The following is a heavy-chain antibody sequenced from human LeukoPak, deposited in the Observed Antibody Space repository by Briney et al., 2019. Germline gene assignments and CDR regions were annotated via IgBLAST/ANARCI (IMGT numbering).Heavy chain of an antibody. Sequence: PSETLSLTCTVSGGSISSYYWSWIRQPPGKGLEWIGYIYYSGSTNYNPSLKSRVTISVDTSKNQFSLKLSSVTAADTAVYYCARLSPFMVRGVTYHALDIWGQGTMVTVSS. D-gene: IGHD3-10*01. J-gene: IGHJ3*02. CDR3: ARLSPFMVRGVTYHALDI. CDR2: IYYSGST. CDR1: GGSISSYY. V-gene: IGHV4-59*01.